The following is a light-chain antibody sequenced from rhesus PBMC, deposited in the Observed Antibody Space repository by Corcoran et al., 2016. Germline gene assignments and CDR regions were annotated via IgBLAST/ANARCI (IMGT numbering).Light chain of an antibody. CDR3: QETSNLFT. CDR2: GAS. Sequence: EIVMTQSPATLSLSPGETATISCRTSQSVSSSLAWYQQKPGQAPRLLIYGASSRATGIPDRFSGRGSGTDFTLTISSLEPEDCAVYYCQETSNLFTFGPGTKLDIK. CDR1: QSVSSS. J-gene: IGKJ3*01. V-gene: IGKV3-31*02.